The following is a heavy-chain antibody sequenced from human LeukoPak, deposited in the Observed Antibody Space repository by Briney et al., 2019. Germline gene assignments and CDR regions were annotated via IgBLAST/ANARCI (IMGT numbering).Heavy chain of an antibody. CDR1: GFTVSSNE. D-gene: IGHD1-1*01. J-gene: IGHJ4*02. CDR2: ISGGST. CDR3: ATDPINWVDY. V-gene: IGHV3-38-3*01. Sequence: GGSLRLSCAASGFTVSSNEMSWVRQAPGKGLEWVSSISGGSTYYADSRKGRFTISRDNSKNTLHLQMNSLRAEDTAVYYCATDPINWVDYWGQGTLVTVSS.